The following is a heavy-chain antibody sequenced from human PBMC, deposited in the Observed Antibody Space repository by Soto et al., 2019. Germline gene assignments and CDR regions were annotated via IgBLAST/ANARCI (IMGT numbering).Heavy chain of an antibody. V-gene: IGHV1-3*01. CDR2: INAGNGNT. CDR3: ARVSSYCSSTSCPPSFDY. D-gene: IGHD2-2*01. J-gene: IGHJ4*02. CDR1: GYTFTSYA. Sequence: ASVKVSCKASGYTFTSYAMHWVRQAPGQRLEWMGWINAGNGNTKYSQKFQGRVTITRDTSASTAYMELSSLRSEDTAVYYCARVSSYCSSTSCPPSFDYWGQGTRVTVAS.